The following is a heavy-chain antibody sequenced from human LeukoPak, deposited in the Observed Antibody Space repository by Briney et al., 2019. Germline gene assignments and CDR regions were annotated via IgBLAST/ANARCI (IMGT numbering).Heavy chain of an antibody. CDR2: IYTSGST. D-gene: IGHD1-26*01. V-gene: IGHV4-4*07. J-gene: IGHJ4*02. CDR1: GGPLSNYY. CDR3: ARGSGSYLPLYFFDF. Sequence: PSETLSLTCSACGGPLSNYYWSWIRQPAGKGLEWIGRIYTSGSTNYNPSLKSRVTMSVDTSQKEVSLTLTSMTAADTAVYFCARGSGSYLPLYFFDFWGQGTLVTVSS.